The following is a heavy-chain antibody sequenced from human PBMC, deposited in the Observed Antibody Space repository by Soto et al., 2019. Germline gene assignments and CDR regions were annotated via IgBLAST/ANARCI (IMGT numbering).Heavy chain of an antibody. CDR3: ARDRGVQAMIVGHDAFDI. V-gene: IGHV1-69*13. J-gene: IGHJ3*02. Sequence: ASVKVSCKASGGTFSSYAISWVRQAPGQGLEWMGGIIPIFGTANDAQKFQGRVTITADESTSTAYIELSSLRSEDTAVYYCARDRGVQAMIVGHDAFDIWGQGTMVTVSS. D-gene: IGHD3-22*01. CDR1: GGTFSSYA. CDR2: IIPIFGTA.